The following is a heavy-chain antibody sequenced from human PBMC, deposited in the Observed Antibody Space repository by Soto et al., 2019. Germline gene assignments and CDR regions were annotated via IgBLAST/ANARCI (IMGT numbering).Heavy chain of an antibody. Sequence: ASVKVSCKASGGTFSKNTISWVRQAPGQGLEWMGGIMPVFGRPNYAQKFQGRVTITAVEYTRTAYMELSRLKSDDTAVYYCARQFDYDTSGYYYAYWGQGTQVTVSS. J-gene: IGHJ4*02. CDR3: ARQFDYDTSGYYYAY. CDR2: IMPVFGRP. D-gene: IGHD3-22*01. V-gene: IGHV1-69*13. CDR1: GGTFSKNT.